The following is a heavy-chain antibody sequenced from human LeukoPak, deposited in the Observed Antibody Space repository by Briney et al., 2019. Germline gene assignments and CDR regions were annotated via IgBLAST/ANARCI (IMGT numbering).Heavy chain of an antibody. Sequence: GGSLRLSCAASGFTVSSNYMSWVRQAPGKGLEWVSVIYSGGSTYYADSVKGRFTISRDNSKNTLYLQMNSLSAEDTAVYYCARDLNDSSGSDYWGQGTLVTVSS. J-gene: IGHJ4*02. CDR1: GFTVSSNY. CDR3: ARDLNDSSGSDY. CDR2: IYSGGST. D-gene: IGHD3-22*01. V-gene: IGHV3-66*01.